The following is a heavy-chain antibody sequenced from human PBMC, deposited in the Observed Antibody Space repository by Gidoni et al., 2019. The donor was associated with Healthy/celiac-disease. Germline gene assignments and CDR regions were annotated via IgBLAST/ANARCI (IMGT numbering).Heavy chain of an antibody. CDR1: GFSLSTSGVG. V-gene: IGHV2-5*01. CDR2: IYWNDDK. D-gene: IGHD5-18*01. Sequence: QITLKESGPTLVKPTQTLTLTCTFSGFSLSTSGVGVGWIRQPPGKALEWLALIYWNDDKRYSPSLKSRLTITKDTSKNQVVLTMTSMDPVDTATYYCAHRRSVQGYSYGYFDYWGQGTLVTVSS. CDR3: AHRRSVQGYSYGYFDY. J-gene: IGHJ4*02.